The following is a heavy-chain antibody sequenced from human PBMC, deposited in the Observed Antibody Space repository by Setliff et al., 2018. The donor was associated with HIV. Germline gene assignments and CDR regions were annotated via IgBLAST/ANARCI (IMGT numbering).Heavy chain of an antibody. CDR3: TIPASSLAPN. J-gene: IGHJ4*02. CDR1: GASISSHNYY. Sequence: SSETLSLTCTVSGASISSHNYYWGWIRQSPGKGLEWIASIRSSGDTYYNPSLQSRVIISVDTSNNQISLKLTSVTAADTALYYCTIPASSLAPNWGRGTQVTVSS. CDR2: IRSSGDT. V-gene: IGHV4-39*01.